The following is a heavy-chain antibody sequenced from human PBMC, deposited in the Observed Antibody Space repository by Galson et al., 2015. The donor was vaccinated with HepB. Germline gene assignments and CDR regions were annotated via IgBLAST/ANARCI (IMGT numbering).Heavy chain of an antibody. V-gene: IGHV1-18*01. CDR3: ARVGVLLWFGELLGFDY. D-gene: IGHD3-10*01. CDR1: GYTFTSDG. Sequence: SVKVSCKASGYTFTSDGISWVRQAPGQGLEWMGWISAYNGNTNYAQKLQGRVTMTTDTSTSTAYMELRSLRSDDTAVYYCARVGVLLWFGELLGFDYWGQGTLVTVSS. J-gene: IGHJ4*02. CDR2: ISAYNGNT.